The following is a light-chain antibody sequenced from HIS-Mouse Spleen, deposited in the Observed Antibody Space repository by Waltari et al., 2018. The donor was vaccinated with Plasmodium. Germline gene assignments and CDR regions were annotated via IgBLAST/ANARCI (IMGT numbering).Light chain of an antibody. CDR2: EDS. V-gene: IGLV3-10*01. Sequence: SYELTQPPSVYVSPGQTARITCSGDALPKKYAYWYQQKSGQAPVLVTYEDSKRPSGIPERFSGSSSGTMATLTISGAQVEDEADYYCYSTDSSGNHRVFGGGTKLTVL. CDR3: YSTDSSGNHRV. J-gene: IGLJ3*02. CDR1: ALPKKY.